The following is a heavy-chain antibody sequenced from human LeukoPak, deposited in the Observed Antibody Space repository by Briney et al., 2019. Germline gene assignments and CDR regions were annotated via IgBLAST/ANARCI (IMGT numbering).Heavy chain of an antibody. J-gene: IGHJ4*02. Sequence: GGSLRLSCAASGFTLSSHSMNWVRQAPGKGLEWVSSISSSSSYIYYADSVKGRFTISRDNAKNSLYLQMNSLRAEDTAVCYCARFVWVSPALFDFWGQGALVTVSS. D-gene: IGHD1-26*01. V-gene: IGHV3-21*01. CDR2: ISSSSSYI. CDR3: ARFVWVSPALFDF. CDR1: GFTLSSHS.